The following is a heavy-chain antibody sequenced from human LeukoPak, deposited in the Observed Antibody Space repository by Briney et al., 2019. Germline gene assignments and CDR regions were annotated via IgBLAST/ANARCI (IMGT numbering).Heavy chain of an antibody. D-gene: IGHD3-10*01. Sequence: SETLSLTCAVYGGSFSGYYWSWIRQPPGKGLEWIGEINHSGSTNYNPSLKSRVTISVDTSKNQFSLKLSSVTAADTAVYYCARGFVGGYWGQGTLVTVSS. CDR1: GGSFSGYY. J-gene: IGHJ4*02. CDR3: ARGFVGGY. V-gene: IGHV4-34*01. CDR2: INHSGST.